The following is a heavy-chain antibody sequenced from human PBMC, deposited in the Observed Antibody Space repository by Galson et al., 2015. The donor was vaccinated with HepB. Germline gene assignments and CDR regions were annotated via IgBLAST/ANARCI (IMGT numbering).Heavy chain of an antibody. V-gene: IGHV1-18*01. D-gene: IGHD2-2*01. CDR3: ARVGSLGYCSSTSCYRTTHFDY. CDR2: ISAYNGNT. CDR1: GYTFTSYG. Sequence: SVKVSCKASGYTFTSYGISWVRQAPGQGLEWMGWISAYNGNTNYAQKLQGRVTMTTDTSTSTAYMELRSLRSDDTAVYYCARVGSLGYCSSTSCYRTTHFDYWGQGTLVTVSS. J-gene: IGHJ4*02.